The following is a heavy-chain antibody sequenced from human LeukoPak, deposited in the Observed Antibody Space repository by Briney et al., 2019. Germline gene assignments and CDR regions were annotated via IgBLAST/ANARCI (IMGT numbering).Heavy chain of an antibody. D-gene: IGHD3-9*01. CDR3: ASSSWLLRQFDY. J-gene: IGHJ4*02. V-gene: IGHV4-34*01. CDR1: GGSFSGYY. CDR2: INHSGST. Sequence: SETLSLTCAVYGGSFSGYYWSWIRQPPGKGLEWIGEINHSGSTNYNPSLKSRVTISVDTSKNQFPLKLSSVTAADTAVYYCASSSWLLRQFDYWGQGALVTVSS.